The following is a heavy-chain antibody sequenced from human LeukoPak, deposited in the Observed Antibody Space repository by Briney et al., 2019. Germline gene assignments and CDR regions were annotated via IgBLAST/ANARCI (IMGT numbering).Heavy chain of an antibody. CDR1: GFTFSDYY. V-gene: IGHV3-11*04. CDR3: ARASIGSSSIYYFDY. J-gene: IGHJ4*02. CDR2: ISDTSSTI. Sequence: GGSLRLSCAASGFTFSDYYITWIRQAPGKGLEWISYISDTSSTIYYADSLKGRFTISRDNAKNSLYLQTNGLRTEDTAVYYCARASIGSSSIYYFDYWGQGTLVTVSS. D-gene: IGHD6-6*01.